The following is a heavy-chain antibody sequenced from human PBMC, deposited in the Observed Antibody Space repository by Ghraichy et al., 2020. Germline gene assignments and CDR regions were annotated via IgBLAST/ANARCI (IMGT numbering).Heavy chain of an antibody. J-gene: IGHJ6*02. Sequence: SLNISCAASGFTFHDYGMHWVRQAPGKGLEWISGISCNSGSIDYADSVKGRFIVSRDNANNYLYLQMNNLRAEDTALYYCAKATVTTWYGGGMDVWGQGTTVTVFS. V-gene: IGHV3-9*01. CDR2: ISCNSGSI. CDR3: AKATVTTWYGGGMDV. CDR1: GFTFHDYG. D-gene: IGHD4-11*01.